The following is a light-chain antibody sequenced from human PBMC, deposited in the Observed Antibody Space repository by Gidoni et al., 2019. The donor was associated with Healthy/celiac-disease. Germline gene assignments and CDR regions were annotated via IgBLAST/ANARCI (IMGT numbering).Light chain of an antibody. J-gene: IGLJ2*01. V-gene: IGLV2-23*01. CDR2: EGS. CDR3: CSYAGSSTSYVV. Sequence: TQPASVSGSPGQSITISCTGTSSDVGSYNLVSWYQQHPGKAPKLMIYEGSKRPSGVSNRFSGSKSGNTASLTISVLQAEDEADYYCCSYAGSSTSYVVFGGGTKLTVL. CDR1: SSDVGSYNL.